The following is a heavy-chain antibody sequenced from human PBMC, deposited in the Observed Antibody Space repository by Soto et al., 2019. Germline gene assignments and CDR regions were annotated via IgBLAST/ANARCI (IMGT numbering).Heavy chain of an antibody. V-gene: IGHV3-73*01. J-gene: IGHJ2*01. CDR3: MGTGYRDWYFDL. D-gene: IGHD7-27*01. CDR1: GFTFSGAA. CDR2: IRSKANSYAT. Sequence: GGSLRLSCAASGFTFSGAAMHWVRQASGKGLEWVGRIRSKANSYATAYAASVKGRFTISRDDSKNTAYLQMNSLKTEDTAVYYCMGTGYRDWYFDLWGRGTLVTVSS.